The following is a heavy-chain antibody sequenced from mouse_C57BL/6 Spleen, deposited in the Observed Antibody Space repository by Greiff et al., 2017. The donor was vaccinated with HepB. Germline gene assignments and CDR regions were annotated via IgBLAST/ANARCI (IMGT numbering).Heavy chain of an antibody. CDR3: ARVPGKADWYFDV. V-gene: IGHV5-16*01. CDR1: GFTFSDYY. J-gene: IGHJ1*03. Sequence: EVHLVESEGGLVQPGSSMKLSCTASGFTFSDYYMAWVRQVPEKGLEWVANINYDGSSTYYLDSLKSRFIISRDNAKNILYLQMSSLKSEDTATYYCARVPGKADWYFDVWGTGTTVTVSS. D-gene: IGHD4-1*01. CDR2: INYDGSST.